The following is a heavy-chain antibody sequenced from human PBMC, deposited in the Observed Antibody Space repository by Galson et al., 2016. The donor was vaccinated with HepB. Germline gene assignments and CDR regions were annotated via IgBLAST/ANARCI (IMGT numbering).Heavy chain of an antibody. J-gene: IGHJ4*02. CDR3: ARDRDYLLDS. CDR2: ISASKGKT. V-gene: IGHV1-18*01. Sequence: SCKASGYTFTSYGISWVRQAPGQGLEWMGWISASKGKTNYAQNLQGRVTMTADTYTSTVYVELRSLRSDDTAVYYCARDRDYLLDSWGQGSLVTVSS. CDR1: GYTFTSYG. D-gene: IGHD5-24*01.